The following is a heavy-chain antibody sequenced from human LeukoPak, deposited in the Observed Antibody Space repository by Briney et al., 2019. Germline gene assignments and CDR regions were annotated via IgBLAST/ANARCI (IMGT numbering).Heavy chain of an antibody. CDR1: GFTFSSYA. CDR3: ARDQWVGIFPHYYYYYYMDV. Sequence: GRSLRLSCAASGFTFSSYAMHWVRQAPGKGLEWVAVISYDGSNKYYADSVKGRFTISRDNSKNTLYLQMNSLRAEDTAVYYCARDQWVGIFPHYYYYYYMDVWGKGTTVTVSS. D-gene: IGHD6-19*01. CDR2: ISYDGSNK. V-gene: IGHV3-30*01. J-gene: IGHJ6*03.